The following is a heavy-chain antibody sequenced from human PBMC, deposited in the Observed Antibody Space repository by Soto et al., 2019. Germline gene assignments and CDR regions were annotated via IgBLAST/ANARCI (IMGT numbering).Heavy chain of an antibody. Sequence: LSLTCTVSGGSISSYYWSWIRQPPGKGLEWIGYIYYGGSTNYNPSLKSRVTISVDTSKNQFSLKVSSVTAADTAVYYCARGRSSGWPYYFDYWGQGTLVTVSS. D-gene: IGHD6-19*01. CDR2: IYYGGST. V-gene: IGHV4-59*01. CDR3: ARGRSSGWPYYFDY. CDR1: GGSISSYY. J-gene: IGHJ4*02.